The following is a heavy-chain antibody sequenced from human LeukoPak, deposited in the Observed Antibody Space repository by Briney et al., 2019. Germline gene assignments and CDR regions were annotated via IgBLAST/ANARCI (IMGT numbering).Heavy chain of an antibody. D-gene: IGHD3-16*01. CDR2: INSNSGGT. J-gene: IGHJ4*02. CDR3: ARVLVPAGGGVVDY. CDR1: GYTFTDYY. Sequence: GASVKVSCKASGYTFTDYYMHWLRQAPGQGLEWMGWINSNSGGTNYAQKFQDRVTLTRDTSISTAYMELSNLRSDDTAVYYCARVLVPAGGGVVDYWGQGTLVTVSS. V-gene: IGHV1-2*02.